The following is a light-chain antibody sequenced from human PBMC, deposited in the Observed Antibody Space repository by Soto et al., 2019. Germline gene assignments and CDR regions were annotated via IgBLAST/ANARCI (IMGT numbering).Light chain of an antibody. V-gene: IGKV3-20*01. J-gene: IGKJ1*01. CDR3: QQYDSSPKT. CDR1: QSVSSN. CDR2: GAS. Sequence: EIVLTQSPGTLSLSPGERATLSCRASQSVSSNLAWYQQKPGQAPRLLIYGASTRATGIPARFSGSGSGTEFTLTISRLEPEDFAVYYCQQYDSSPKTFGQGTKVDIK.